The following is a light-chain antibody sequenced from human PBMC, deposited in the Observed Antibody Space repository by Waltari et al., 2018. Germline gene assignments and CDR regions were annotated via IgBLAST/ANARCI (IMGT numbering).Light chain of an antibody. CDR1: KSNIERKT. Sequence: SMVNQPTSTTGTHGQRIAISCSESKSNIERKTIHRYQHVPGTAPKILIYNNDQRPSGVPDRFSGSKSDFSASLAISGLQAEDEGDYYCVSWDDSLNGEIFGGGTRLTVL. J-gene: IGLJ2*01. CDR2: NND. V-gene: IGLV1-44*01. CDR3: VSWDDSLNGEI.